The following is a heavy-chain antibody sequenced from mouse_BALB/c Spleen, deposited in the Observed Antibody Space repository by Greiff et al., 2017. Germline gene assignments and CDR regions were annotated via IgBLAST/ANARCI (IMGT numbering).Heavy chain of an antibody. D-gene: IGHD2-1*01. J-gene: IGHJ4*01. CDR2: INPGSGGT. Sequence: QVQLQQSGAELVRPGTSVKVSCKASGYAFTNYLIEWVKQRPGQGLEWIGVINPGSGGTNYNEKFKGKATLTADKSSSTAYMQLSSLTSDDSAVYFCARVRNYPGDYWGQGTSVTVSS. CDR3: ARVRNYPGDY. V-gene: IGHV1-54*03. CDR1: GYAFTNYL.